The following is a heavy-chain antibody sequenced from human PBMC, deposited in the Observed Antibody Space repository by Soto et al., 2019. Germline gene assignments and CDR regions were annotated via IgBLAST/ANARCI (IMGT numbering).Heavy chain of an antibody. V-gene: IGHV3-53*04. CDR1: GFTVSSNY. D-gene: IGHD5-18*01. J-gene: IGHJ6*03. Sequence: EVQLVESGGGLVQPGGSLRLSCAASGFTVSSNYMSWVRQAPGKGLEWVSVIYSGGSTYYADSVKGRFTISRHNSKNTLYLQMNSLRAEDTAVYYCARVLRIQPRVYYYIDVWGKGTTVTVSS. CDR2: IYSGGST. CDR3: ARVLRIQPRVYYYIDV.